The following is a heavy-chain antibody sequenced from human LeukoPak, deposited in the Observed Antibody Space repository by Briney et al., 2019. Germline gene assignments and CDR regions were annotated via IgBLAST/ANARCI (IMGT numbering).Heavy chain of an antibody. CDR3: ARITRSAVADLFDY. CDR1: GGSISSYY. CDR2: IYYSGST. Sequence: PSETLSLTCTVSGGSISSYYWSWIRQPPGKGLEWIGYIYYSGSTNYNPSLKSRVTISVDTSKNQFSLKLSSVTAADTAVYYCARITRSAVADLFDYWGQGTLVTVSS. J-gene: IGHJ4*02. V-gene: IGHV4-59*01. D-gene: IGHD6-19*01.